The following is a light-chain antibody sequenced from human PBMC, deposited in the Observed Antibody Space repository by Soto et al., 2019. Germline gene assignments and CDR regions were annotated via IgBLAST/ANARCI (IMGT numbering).Light chain of an antibody. J-gene: IGKJ3*01. CDR3: QQSYSVPLT. CDR1: QSISGY. Sequence: DIQMTQSPSSLSASVKDRVTITCRASQSISGYLNWYQQKPGKVPKLLIYAASSLQSGVPSRFSGSGSGTDFTLTISSLQPEDFATYYCQQSYSVPLTFGPGTKVDIK. V-gene: IGKV1-39*01. CDR2: AAS.